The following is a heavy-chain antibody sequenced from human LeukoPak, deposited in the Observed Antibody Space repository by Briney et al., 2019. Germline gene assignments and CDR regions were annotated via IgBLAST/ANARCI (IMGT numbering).Heavy chain of an antibody. CDR2: INHSGST. V-gene: IGHV4-38-2*02. J-gene: IGHJ4*02. Sequence: SETLSLTCAVSGYSISSGYYWGWIRQPPGKGLEWIGEINHSGSTNYNPSLKSRVTISVDTSKNQFSLKLSSVTAADTAVYYCAREKRAITMVRGVAHFDYWGQGTLVTVSS. CDR3: AREKRAITMVRGVAHFDY. D-gene: IGHD3-10*01. CDR1: GYSISSGYY.